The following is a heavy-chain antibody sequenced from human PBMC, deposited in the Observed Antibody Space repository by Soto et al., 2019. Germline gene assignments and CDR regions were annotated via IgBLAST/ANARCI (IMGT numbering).Heavy chain of an antibody. CDR3: ARTSRFDS. J-gene: IGHJ4*02. Sequence: QVQLQQWGAGLLKPSETLSLTCAVHGGSFSGFYWSWIRQPPGKGLEWIGQINHSGRNNCNPSLKSRVTISVDTTKNQFSLKLSSVTAADTAVYYCARTSRFDSWGQGTLVTVSS. D-gene: IGHD6-6*01. CDR1: GGSFSGFY. CDR2: INHSGRN. V-gene: IGHV4-34*01.